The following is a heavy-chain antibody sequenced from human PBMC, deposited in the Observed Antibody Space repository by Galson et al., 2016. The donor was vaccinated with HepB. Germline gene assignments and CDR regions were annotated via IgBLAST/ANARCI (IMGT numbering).Heavy chain of an antibody. D-gene: IGHD5-18*01. V-gene: IGHV3-23*01. CDR3: AKYRIHLWTNFDY. CDR2: ITGTGGST. CDR1: GFTFSTYG. Sequence: SLRLSCAASGFTFSTYGMSWVRQAPGKGLEWVSSITGTGGSTYYTDSVKGRFTISRDNSRETLYLQMNSLRDEDTAIYYCAKYRIHLWTNFDYWGQGTLVSVSS. J-gene: IGHJ4*02.